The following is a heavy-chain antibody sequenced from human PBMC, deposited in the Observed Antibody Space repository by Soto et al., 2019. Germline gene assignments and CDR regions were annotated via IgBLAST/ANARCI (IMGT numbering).Heavy chain of an antibody. V-gene: IGHV4-4*07. CDR3: ARGRLMYSSSWALDY. CDR1: GGSISSYY. CDR2: IYTSGST. Sequence: SETLSLTCTVSGGSISSYYWSWIRQPAGKGLEWIGRIYTSGSTNYNPSLKSRVTMSVDTSKNQFSLKLSSVTAADTAVYYCARGRLMYSSSWALDYWGQGTLVTVS. D-gene: IGHD6-13*01. J-gene: IGHJ4*02.